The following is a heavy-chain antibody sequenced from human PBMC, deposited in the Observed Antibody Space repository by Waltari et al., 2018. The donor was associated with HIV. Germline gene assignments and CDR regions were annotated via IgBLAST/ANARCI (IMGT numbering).Heavy chain of an antibody. Sequence: QIQAVQSGAELKKAGASVKVSCKTSGYTFANYDIHWVRQAAGQGLEWMGWMNPNSGNTGYTQKFQGRVSMTRNTSTTTAYMELSSLTSDDTALYYCTRGLGYSSFPFDHWGQGTQVTVSS. CDR2: MNPNSGNT. CDR1: GYTFANYD. D-gene: IGHD6-19*01. V-gene: IGHV1-8*02. CDR3: TRGLGYSSFPFDH. J-gene: IGHJ4*02.